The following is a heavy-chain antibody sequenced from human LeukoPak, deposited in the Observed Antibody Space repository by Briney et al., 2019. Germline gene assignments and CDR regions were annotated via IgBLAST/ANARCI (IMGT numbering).Heavy chain of an antibody. V-gene: IGHV3-30-3*01. D-gene: IGHD2-15*01. CDR2: ISFVGSNK. CDR1: GFTFISYA. CDR3: ARDGLATQCSGGSCYSDAFGI. J-gene: IGHJ3*02. Sequence: GGSLRLSCAASGFTFISYAMHWVRQAPGKGLEWVSVISFVGSNKYYADSVKGRFTISRDNSKNTLYLQMNSLRAEDTAVYYCARDGLATQCSGGSCYSDAFGIWGQGTMVTVSS.